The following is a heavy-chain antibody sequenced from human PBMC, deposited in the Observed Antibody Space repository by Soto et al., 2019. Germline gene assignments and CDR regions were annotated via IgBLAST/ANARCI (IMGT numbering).Heavy chain of an antibody. CDR3: ATDLLAAMAPQSMLYFQE. J-gene: IGHJ1*01. D-gene: IGHD2-2*01. Sequence: QVQVVQSGTEVKKPGAPVKVSCKVSGYTLNELCIHWVRQPPGKGLEWRGGFDPEDCKMIYAQNFQGRVTMTEDTSTNTALMELITMTSADTAIYSCATDLLAAMAPQSMLYFQEWCQGTVVTVPS. V-gene: IGHV1-24*01. CDR1: GYTLNELC. CDR2: FDPEDCKM.